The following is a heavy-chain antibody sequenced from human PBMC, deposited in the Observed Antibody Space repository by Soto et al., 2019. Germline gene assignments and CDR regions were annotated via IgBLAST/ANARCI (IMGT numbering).Heavy chain of an antibody. CDR2: ISAYNDNT. CDR1: GYTFTTYG. Sequence: VASVKVSCKASGYTFTTYGITWVRQAPGQGLERMGWISAYNDNTNYAQKLQGRARLTTDTSTNTAYMELRSLRSDDTAVYYCARDWGGRAEAGGKYRYYGLDVWGQGTTVTVSS. V-gene: IGHV1-18*01. CDR3: ARDWGGRAEAGGKYRYYGLDV. D-gene: IGHD6-13*01. J-gene: IGHJ6*02.